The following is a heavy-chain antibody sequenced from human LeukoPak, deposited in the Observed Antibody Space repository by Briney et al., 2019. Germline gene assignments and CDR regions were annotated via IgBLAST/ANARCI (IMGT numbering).Heavy chain of an antibody. Sequence: SETLSLTCTVSGGSISSYYWSWIRQAPGKGLEWIGYISDSGSTNYNPSLRSRVTISVDTSKNQFSLKLSSVTAADTALYYCARYDYGDCWFDPWGQGTLVTVSS. CDR1: GGSISSYY. J-gene: IGHJ5*02. CDR2: ISDSGST. V-gene: IGHV4-59*01. CDR3: ARYDYGDCWFDP. D-gene: IGHD4-17*01.